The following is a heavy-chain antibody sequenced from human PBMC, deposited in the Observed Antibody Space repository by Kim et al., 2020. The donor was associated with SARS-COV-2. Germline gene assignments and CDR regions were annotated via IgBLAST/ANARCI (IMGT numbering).Heavy chain of an antibody. CDR1: GFTVSSNY. D-gene: IGHD3-3*01. Sequence: GGSLRLSCAASGFTVSSNYMSWVRQAPGKGLEWVSVIYSGGSTYYADSVKGRFTISRDNSKNTLYLQMNSLRVEDTAVYYCARDSYYDFWSGYGDYYYYYMDVWGKGTTVTVSS. CDR3: ARDSYYDFWSGYGDYYYYYMDV. J-gene: IGHJ6*03. CDR2: IYSGGST. V-gene: IGHV3-66*01.